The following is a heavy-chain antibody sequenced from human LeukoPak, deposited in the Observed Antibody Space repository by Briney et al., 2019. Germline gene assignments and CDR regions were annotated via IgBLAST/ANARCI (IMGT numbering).Heavy chain of an antibody. CDR1: GGTFSSYA. J-gene: IGHJ5*02. Sequence: ASVKVSCKASGGTFSSYAISWVRQAPGQGLEWMGGIIPIFGTANYAQKFQGRVTITADKSTSTAYMELSSLRSEDTAVYYCAKAIAARPGNWFDPWGRGTLVTVSS. CDR3: AKAIAARPGNWFDP. CDR2: IIPIFGTA. V-gene: IGHV1-69*06. D-gene: IGHD6-6*01.